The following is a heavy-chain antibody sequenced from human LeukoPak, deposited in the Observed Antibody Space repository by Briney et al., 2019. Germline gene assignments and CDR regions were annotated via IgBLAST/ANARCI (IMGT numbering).Heavy chain of an antibody. CDR3: ARDKGIVLMVYAGGYFDY. D-gene: IGHD2-8*01. Sequence: GASVKVCCKASGYTFTSYGISWVRQAPGQGLEWMGWISAYNGNTNYAQKLQGRVTMTTDTSTSTAYMELRSLRSDDTAVYYCARDKGIVLMVYAGGYFDYWGQGTLVTVSS. V-gene: IGHV1-18*01. CDR1: GYTFTSYG. J-gene: IGHJ4*02. CDR2: ISAYNGNT.